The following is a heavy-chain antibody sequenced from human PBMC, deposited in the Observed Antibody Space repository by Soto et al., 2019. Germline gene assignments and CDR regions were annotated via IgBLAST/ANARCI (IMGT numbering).Heavy chain of an antibody. J-gene: IGHJ4*02. V-gene: IGHV4-39*01. Sequence: SETLSLTCTVSGGSISSSSYYWGWIRQPPGKGLEWIGSIYYSGSTYYNPSLKSRVTISVDTSKNQFSLKLSSVTAADAAVYYCAPFDWLTHYWGQGTLVTVSS. CDR1: GGSISSSSYY. D-gene: IGHD3-9*01. CDR3: APFDWLTHY. CDR2: IYYSGST.